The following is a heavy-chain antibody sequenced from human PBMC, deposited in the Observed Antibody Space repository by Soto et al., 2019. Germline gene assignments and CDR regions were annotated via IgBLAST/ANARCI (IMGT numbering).Heavy chain of an antibody. CDR2: IYYSGAT. J-gene: IGHJ6*02. CDR3: ARRDGNINGRHSYYALYV. D-gene: IGHD1-1*01. CDR1: SVSIRSGSFY. Sequence: SETLSLTCTVSSVSIRSGSFYWGWIRQPPGKGLEWIGNIYYSGATHYNPSLKSRVTISVDTSKNHFSLTLSSVTAADTAVYYCARRDGNINGRHSYYALYVWGQGTTVTVSS. V-gene: IGHV4-39*01.